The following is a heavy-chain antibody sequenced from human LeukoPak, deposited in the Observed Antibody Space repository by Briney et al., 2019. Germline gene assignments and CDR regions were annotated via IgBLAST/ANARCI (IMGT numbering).Heavy chain of an antibody. D-gene: IGHD6-19*01. CDR3: AREGSSGWFGVDY. CDR2: IYTSGST. J-gene: IGHJ4*02. V-gene: IGHV4-4*08. Sequence: SETLSLTCTVSGGSISSYYWSWIRQPPGKGLEWIGYIYTSGSTNYNPSLKSRVTISVDTSKNQFSLKRSSVTAADTAVYYCAREGSSGWFGVDYWGQGTLVTVSS. CDR1: GGSISSYY.